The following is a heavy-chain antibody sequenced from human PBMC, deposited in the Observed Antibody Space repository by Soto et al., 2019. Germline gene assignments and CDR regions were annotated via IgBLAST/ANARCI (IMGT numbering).Heavy chain of an antibody. V-gene: IGHV3-21*01. Sequence: EVQLVESGGGLVKPGGSLRLSCAASGFTFSSYSMNWVRQAPGKGLEWVSSISSSSSYIYYADSVKGRFTISRDNAKNTLYLQMKSLRAEDTAVYYCARGRIEKPDYWGQGTLVTVSS. CDR3: ARGRIEKPDY. J-gene: IGHJ4*02. D-gene: IGHD2-15*01. CDR2: ISSSSSYI. CDR1: GFTFSSYS.